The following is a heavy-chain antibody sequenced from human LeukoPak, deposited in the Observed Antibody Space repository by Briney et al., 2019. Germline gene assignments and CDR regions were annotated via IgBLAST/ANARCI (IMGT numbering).Heavy chain of an antibody. CDR2: IKSKADGGTT. CDR3: TTESPARVFFDY. CDR1: GFTLSNVW. V-gene: IGHV3-15*01. J-gene: IGHJ4*02. Sequence: GGSLRLSCAASGFTLSNVWMSWVRQAPGKGLEWVCRIKSKADGGTTDYAAPVKGRVTISSDDSKNTLYLQINSLKTEDTGLYYCTTESPARVFFDYWGRGTLVSVSS.